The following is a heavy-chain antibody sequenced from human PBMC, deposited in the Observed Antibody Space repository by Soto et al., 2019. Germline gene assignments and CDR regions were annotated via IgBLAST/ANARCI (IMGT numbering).Heavy chain of an antibody. Sequence: ASVKVSCKASGYTFTSHGISWVRQAPGQGLEWMGWINTDNGNTNYAQKMQGRVTMTTEISTSTAYIELRSLRSDDTAVYYCARDRGIAGNYYYYYYGMDVWGQGTTVTVSS. V-gene: IGHV1-18*01. J-gene: IGHJ6*02. CDR2: INTDNGNT. D-gene: IGHD6-13*01. CDR3: ARDRGIAGNYYYYYYGMDV. CDR1: GYTFTSHG.